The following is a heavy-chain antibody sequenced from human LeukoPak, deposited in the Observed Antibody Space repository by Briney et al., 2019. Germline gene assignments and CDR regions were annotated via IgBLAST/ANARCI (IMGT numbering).Heavy chain of an antibody. J-gene: IGHJ3*02. V-gene: IGHV4-34*01. Sequence: SETLSLTCAVYGGSFSGYYWSWIRQPPGKGLECIGEINHSGSTNYNPSLKSRVTISVDTSKNQFSLKLSSVTAADTAVYYCARGRRLWPISSPLFDIWGQGTMVTVSS. CDR1: GGSFSGYY. CDR3: ARGRRLWPISSPLFDI. D-gene: IGHD2-21*01. CDR2: INHSGST.